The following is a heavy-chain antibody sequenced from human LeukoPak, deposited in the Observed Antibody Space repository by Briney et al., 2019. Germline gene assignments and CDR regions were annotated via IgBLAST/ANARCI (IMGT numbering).Heavy chain of an antibody. Sequence: RASVKVSCKASGYTFTGYYMHWVRQAPGQGLKWMGWINPNSGGTNYAQKFQGRVTMIRDTSISTAYMELSRLRSDDTAVYYCARESAGYSSGHSDYWGQGTLVTVSS. V-gene: IGHV1-2*02. CDR2: INPNSGGT. D-gene: IGHD6-19*01. J-gene: IGHJ4*02. CDR1: GYTFTGYY. CDR3: ARESAGYSSGHSDY.